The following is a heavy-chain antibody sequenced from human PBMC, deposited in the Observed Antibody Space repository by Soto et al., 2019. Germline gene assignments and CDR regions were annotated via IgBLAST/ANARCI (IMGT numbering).Heavy chain of an antibody. J-gene: IGHJ5*02. V-gene: IGHV3-23*01. Sequence: GGSLRLSCAASGFTFSSYAMSWVRQAPGKGLEWVSAISGSGGSTYYADSVKGRFTISRDNSKNTLYLQMNSLRAEDTAVYYCAKDHWSYGFGGWFDPWGQGTLVTVSS. CDR3: AKDHWSYGFGGWFDP. CDR1: GFTFSSYA. CDR2: ISGSGGST. D-gene: IGHD5-18*01.